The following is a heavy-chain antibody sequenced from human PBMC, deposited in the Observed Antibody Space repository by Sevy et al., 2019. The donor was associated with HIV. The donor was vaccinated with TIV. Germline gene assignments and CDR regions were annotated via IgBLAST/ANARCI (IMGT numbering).Heavy chain of an antibody. CDR2: VNTASGDT. CDR1: GYTFNNYI. Sequence: ASVKVSCKGSGYTFNNYIIYWVRQAPGQSLEWMGWVNTASGDTKYSQKFQGRVIITTDTSARTVYMELNNLRSEDTAFYFGARDFCSGGSCYSAFVYWGQGTLVTVSS. V-gene: IGHV1-3*04. CDR3: ARDFCSGGSCYSAFVY. D-gene: IGHD2-15*01. J-gene: IGHJ4*02.